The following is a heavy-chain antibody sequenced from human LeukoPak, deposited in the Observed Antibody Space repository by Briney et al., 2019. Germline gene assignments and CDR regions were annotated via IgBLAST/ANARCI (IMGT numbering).Heavy chain of an antibody. V-gene: IGHV3-30-3*01. CDR2: ISYDGSEK. CDR1: GLTFSSYP. Sequence: PGGSLRLSCAASGLTFSSYPMHWVRQAPGKGLEWVAVISYDGSEKHYADPVKGRFTISRDNSKNTLYLQMNSLRAEDTAVYYCARDRKAVAGDTSSDYWGQGTLVTVSS. D-gene: IGHD6-19*01. J-gene: IGHJ4*02. CDR3: ARDRKAVAGDTSSDY.